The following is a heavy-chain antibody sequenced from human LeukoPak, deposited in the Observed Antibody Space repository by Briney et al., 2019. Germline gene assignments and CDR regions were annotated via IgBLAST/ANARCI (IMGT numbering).Heavy chain of an antibody. CDR2: ISSSGTTI. CDR3: AKALATRHMDV. Sequence: PGGSLRLSCAASGFTFRSYDMNWVRQAPGKGLEWVSYISSSGTTIYYADSVKGRFIISRDNAKNSLYLQMSSLRAEDTAVYYCAKALATRHMDVWGQGTTVTVSS. V-gene: IGHV3-48*03. CDR1: GFTFRSYD. J-gene: IGHJ6*02.